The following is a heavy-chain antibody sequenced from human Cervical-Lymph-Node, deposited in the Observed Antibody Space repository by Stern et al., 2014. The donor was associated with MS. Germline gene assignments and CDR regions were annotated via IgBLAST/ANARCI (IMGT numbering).Heavy chain of an antibody. D-gene: IGHD3-10*01. CDR1: GFSLSSGGVG. CDR2: VYWDDDK. V-gene: IGHV2-5*02. J-gene: IGHJ4*02. CDR3: AHLSDFRTGMHSYSY. Sequence: QVTLRESGPMLVKPTQTLTLTCTFSGFSLSSGGVGVGWIRQPPGKALEWLALVYWDDDKRYTPSLKRRLTITKDTPKNQVVLTMTNMDPVDTATYYCAHLSDFRTGMHSYSYWGVGTLVTVSS.